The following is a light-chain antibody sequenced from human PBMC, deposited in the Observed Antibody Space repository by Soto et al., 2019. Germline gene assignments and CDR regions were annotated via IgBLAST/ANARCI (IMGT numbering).Light chain of an antibody. J-gene: IGLJ2*01. V-gene: IGLV2-14*01. CDR3: ESYTISSTVV. Sequence: QSALTQPASVSGSPGQSITISCTGTSSDVGLYNYVSWYQHHPGKAPKLLIYEVNARPSGVSNRFSGSKSGNTASLTISGLQAEDEADYYCESYTISSTVVFGGGTQLTVL. CDR1: SSDVGLYNY. CDR2: EVN.